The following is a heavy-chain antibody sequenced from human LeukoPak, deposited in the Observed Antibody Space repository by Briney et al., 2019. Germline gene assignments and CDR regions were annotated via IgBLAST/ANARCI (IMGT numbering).Heavy chain of an antibody. D-gene: IGHD6-13*01. V-gene: IGHV3-23*01. CDR2: ISGSGGST. CDR3: AKDPGSSWYEGWFDP. CDR1: GFTFSSYA. J-gene: IGHJ5*02. Sequence: QSGGSLRLSCAASGFTFSSYAMSWARQAPGKGLEWVSAISGSGGSTYYADSVKGRFTISRDNSKNTLYLQMNSLRAEDTAVYYCAKDPGSSWYEGWFDPWGQGTLVTVSS.